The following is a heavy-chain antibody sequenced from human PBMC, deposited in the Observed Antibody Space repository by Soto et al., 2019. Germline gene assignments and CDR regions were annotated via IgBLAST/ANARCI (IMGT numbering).Heavy chain of an antibody. CDR3: ARAGDGPESWFDP. J-gene: IGHJ5*02. D-gene: IGHD3-10*01. V-gene: IGHV4-30-4*01. CDR1: GGSISSGDYY. CDR2: IYYSGST. Sequence: KASETLSLTCTVSGGSISSGDYYWSWIRQPPGKGLEWIGYIYYSGSTYYNPSLKSRVTISVDTSKNQFSLKLSSVTAADTAVYYCARAGDGPESWFDPWGQGTLVTVSS.